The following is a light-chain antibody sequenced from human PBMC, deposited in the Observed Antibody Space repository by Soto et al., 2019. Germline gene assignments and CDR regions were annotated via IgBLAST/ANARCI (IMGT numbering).Light chain of an antibody. Sequence: DIQMTQSPSSVSASVVDRVTITFQAGQGISSYLAWYQQKPGEAPKLLIYAASSLQSGVPSRFSGSGSGADFTLTISSLQPEDSATYYCQQAHSFPTFGQGTKVDIK. CDR3: QQAHSFPT. CDR1: QGISSY. CDR2: AAS. J-gene: IGKJ1*01. V-gene: IGKV1-12*01.